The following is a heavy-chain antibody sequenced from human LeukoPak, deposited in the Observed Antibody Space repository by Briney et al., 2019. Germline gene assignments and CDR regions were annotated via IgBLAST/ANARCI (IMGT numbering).Heavy chain of an antibody. Sequence: PSETLSLTCAVYGGSFSGYYWSWIRQPPGKGLEWIGEINHSGSTNYNPSLKSRVTISVDTSKNQFSLKLSSVTAADTAVYYCARGEGDVVVVAAFDYWGQGTLVTVSS. D-gene: IGHD2-15*01. CDR1: GGSFSGYY. V-gene: IGHV4-34*01. CDR2: INHSGST. CDR3: ARGEGDVVVVAAFDY. J-gene: IGHJ4*02.